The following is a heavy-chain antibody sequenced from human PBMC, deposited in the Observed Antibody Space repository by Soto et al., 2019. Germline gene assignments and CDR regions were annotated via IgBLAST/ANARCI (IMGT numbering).Heavy chain of an antibody. D-gene: IGHD5-18*01. CDR2: IIPVFGTG. V-gene: IGHV1-69*06. CDR1: GGTFSSYA. CDR3: ARVGGTGGYTYGLDY. J-gene: IGHJ4*02. Sequence: ASVKVSCRASGGTFSSYAISWVRQAPGQGLEWMGGIIPVFGTGIYAQKFQGRVTITADKSTNTAYMELSSLRSEDTAVYFCARVGGTGGYTYGLDYGGPGATVIVDS.